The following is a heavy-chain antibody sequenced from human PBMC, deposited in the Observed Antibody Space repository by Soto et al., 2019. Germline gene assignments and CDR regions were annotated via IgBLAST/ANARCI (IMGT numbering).Heavy chain of an antibody. CDR1: GYTLTELS. CDR2: FDPEDGET. D-gene: IGHD6-13*01. V-gene: IGHV1-24*01. CDR3: ATSRGGVAAASPEYYYYMDV. J-gene: IGHJ6*03. Sequence: ASVKVACKVCGYTLTELSMHWVRQAPGKGLEWMGGFDPEDGETIYAQKFQGRVTMTEDTSTDTAYMELSSLRSEDTAVYYCATSRGGVAAASPEYYYYMDVWGKGPTVTVSS.